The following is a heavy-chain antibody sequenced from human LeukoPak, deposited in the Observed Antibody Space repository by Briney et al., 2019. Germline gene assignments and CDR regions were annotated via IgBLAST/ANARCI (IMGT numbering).Heavy chain of an antibody. CDR1: GFTFSSYA. V-gene: IGHV3-23*01. CDR3: AKDNRYSSGWYDY. D-gene: IGHD6-19*01. Sequence: GGSLRLSCAATGFTFSSYAMSWVRQAPGKGLEWVSAISGSGGSTYYADSVKGRFTISRDNSKNTLYLQVNSLRAEDTAVYYCAKDNRYSSGWYDYWGQGTLVTVSS. CDR2: ISGSGGST. J-gene: IGHJ4*02.